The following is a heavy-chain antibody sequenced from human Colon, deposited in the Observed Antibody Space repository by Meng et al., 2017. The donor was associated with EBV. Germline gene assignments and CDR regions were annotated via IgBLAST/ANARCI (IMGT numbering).Heavy chain of an antibody. CDR2: INHSGST. V-gene: IGHV4-34*01. CDR1: GGSFSGHY. Sequence: QGQLQQWGAGLLKPSETLSLTCAVYGGSFSGHYWTWIRQPPGKGLEWIGEINHSGSTNYNPSLKSRVTISTDTSKNQFSLKVKSVTAADTAVYYCARDREVWFDWGQGTLVTVSS. J-gene: IGHJ4*02. CDR3: ARDREVWFD. D-gene: IGHD3-10*01.